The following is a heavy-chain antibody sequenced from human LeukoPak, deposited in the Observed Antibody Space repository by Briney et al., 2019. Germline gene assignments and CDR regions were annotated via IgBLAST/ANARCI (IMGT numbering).Heavy chain of an antibody. Sequence: PGGSLRLSCAASGFTFSSYWMSWVRQAPGKGLERVANIKQDGSEKYYVDSVKGRFTISRDNAKNSLYLQMNSLRAEDTAVYYCARAAAGNYFDYWGQGTLVTVSS. J-gene: IGHJ4*02. V-gene: IGHV3-7*01. CDR1: GFTFSSYW. CDR3: ARAAAGNYFDY. D-gene: IGHD6-13*01. CDR2: IKQDGSEK.